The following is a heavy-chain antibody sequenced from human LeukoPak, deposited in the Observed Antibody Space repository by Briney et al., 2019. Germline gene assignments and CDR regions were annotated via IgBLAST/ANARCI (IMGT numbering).Heavy chain of an antibody. CDR3: ARIGYSSSSLDY. CDR2: IKEDGSIK. CDR1: GFIFRNYW. V-gene: IGHV3-7*03. D-gene: IGHD6-6*01. J-gene: IGHJ4*02. Sequence: GGSLRLSSAASGFIFRNYWMTWVRQAPGKGLEWVANIKEDGSIKYYVDSLKGRFSISRDNGKNSVYLQMNALGAEDTAVYYCARIGYSSSSLDYWGQGTLVTVSS.